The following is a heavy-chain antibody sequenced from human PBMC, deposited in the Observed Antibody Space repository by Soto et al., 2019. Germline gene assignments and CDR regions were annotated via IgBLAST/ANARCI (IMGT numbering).Heavy chain of an antibody. CDR2: VSGSGGST. V-gene: IGHV3-23*01. J-gene: IGHJ6*03. D-gene: IGHD3-16*01. CDR3: AKDLRLDYYYMDV. CDR1: GFTFSSYA. Sequence: GGSLRLSCAASGFTFSSYAMSWVRQAPGKGLEWVSAVSGSGGSTYYADSVKGRFTISRDNSKNTLYLQMNSLRAEDTAVYYCAKDLRLDYYYMDVWGKGTTVTVSS.